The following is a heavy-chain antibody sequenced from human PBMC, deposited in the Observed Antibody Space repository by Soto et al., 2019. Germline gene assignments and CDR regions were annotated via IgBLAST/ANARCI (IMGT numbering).Heavy chain of an antibody. CDR2: INPSGGST. J-gene: IGHJ4*02. V-gene: IGHV1-46*01. Sequence: ASVKVSCKASGYTFTRYTMHWVRQAPGQGLEWMAMINPSGGSTYYVQTFEGSVTLTRDTSTSTVYMELSSLRSEDTAVYYCARMKGGGSEYFFDYWGQGTLVTVSS. D-gene: IGHD2-15*01. CDR3: ARMKGGGSEYFFDY. CDR1: GYTFTRYT.